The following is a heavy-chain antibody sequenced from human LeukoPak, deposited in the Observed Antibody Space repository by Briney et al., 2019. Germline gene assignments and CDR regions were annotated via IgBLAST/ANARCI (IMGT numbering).Heavy chain of an antibody. V-gene: IGHV3-23*01. J-gene: IGHJ3*02. CDR3: APYCSGGSCYVYFSFGI. D-gene: IGHD2-15*01. CDR2: ISGSGGST. Sequence: GGSLRLSCAASGFTFSSYAMSWVRQAPGKGLEWVSAISGSGGSTYYADSVKGRFTISRDNSKNTLYLQMNSLRAEDTAVYYCAPYCSGGSCYVYFSFGIWGQGTMVTVSS. CDR1: GFTFSSYA.